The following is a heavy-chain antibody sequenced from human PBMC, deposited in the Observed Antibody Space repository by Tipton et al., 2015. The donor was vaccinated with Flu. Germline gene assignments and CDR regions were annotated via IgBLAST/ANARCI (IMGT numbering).Heavy chain of an antibody. CDR1: GYTFTSYY. CDR2: IDPSGTGS. D-gene: IGHD3-3*01. Sequence: QLVQSGAELKKPGASVKVSCKTSGYTFTSYYLHWVRQAPGHGLEWMGLIDPSGTGSRYTQKFQGRIRMTRDTSTSTFYMELRGLRSDDTAIYYCARDHPPSITVLGEITDYFGMDVWGQGTTVTVSS. CDR3: ARDHPPSITVLGEITDYFGMDV. V-gene: IGHV1-46*01. J-gene: IGHJ6*02.